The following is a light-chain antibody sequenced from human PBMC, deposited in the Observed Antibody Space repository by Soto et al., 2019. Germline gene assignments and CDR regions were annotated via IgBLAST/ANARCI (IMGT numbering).Light chain of an antibody. Sequence: DIQMTQSPSSLSASAGDRVTITCRASQSISSYLNWYQQQPGKAPKLLIYAASSLESGVPSRFSGSGSGTDFSLTISSLQPEDFATYYCQESYSSLRTFGQGTKVEIK. CDR3: QESYSSLRT. V-gene: IGKV1-39*01. J-gene: IGKJ1*01. CDR2: AAS. CDR1: QSISSY.